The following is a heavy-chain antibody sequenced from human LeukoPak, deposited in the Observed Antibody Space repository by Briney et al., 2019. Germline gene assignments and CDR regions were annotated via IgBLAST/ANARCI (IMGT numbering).Heavy chain of an antibody. Sequence: WETLSLTCAVYGGSLSGFYWSWIRQSPGKGLEWVWEINQSGSTNYYAYLENRVTIPVDTSKNQFLLKLSSVTAADTAVYYCARRRRSYDSSGPFDYWGQGTLVTVSS. CDR1: GGSLSGFY. V-gene: IGHV4-34*01. CDR2: INQSGST. J-gene: IGHJ4*02. D-gene: IGHD3-22*01. CDR3: ARRRRSYDSSGPFDY.